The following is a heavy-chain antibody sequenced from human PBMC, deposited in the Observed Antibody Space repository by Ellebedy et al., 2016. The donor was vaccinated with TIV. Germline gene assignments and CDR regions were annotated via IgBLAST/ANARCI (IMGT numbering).Heavy chain of an antibody. CDR2: ISAYNGNT. CDR3: ARAGEQWLDMYYFDY. V-gene: IGHV1-18*01. J-gene: IGHJ4*02. D-gene: IGHD6-19*01. CDR1: GYTFTSYG. Sequence: AASVKVSCKASGYTFTSYGISWVRQAPGQGLEWMGWISAYNGNTNYAQKLQGRVTMTTDTSTSTAYMELRSLRSDDTAVYYCARAGEQWLDMYYFDYWGQGTLVTVSS.